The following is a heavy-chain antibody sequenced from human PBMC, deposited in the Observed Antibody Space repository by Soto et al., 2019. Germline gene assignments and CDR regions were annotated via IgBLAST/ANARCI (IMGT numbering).Heavy chain of an antibody. J-gene: IGHJ5*02. CDR2: ISAYNGNT. CDR1: GYTFTSYG. CDR3: AREMVRGVIIGWFDP. Sequence: ASVKVSCKASGYTFTSYGISWVRQAPGQGLEWMGWISAYNGNTNYAQKLQGRVTMTTDTSTSTAYMELRSLRSDDTAVYYCAREMVRGVIIGWFDPWGQGTLVTVSS. D-gene: IGHD3-10*01. V-gene: IGHV1-18*01.